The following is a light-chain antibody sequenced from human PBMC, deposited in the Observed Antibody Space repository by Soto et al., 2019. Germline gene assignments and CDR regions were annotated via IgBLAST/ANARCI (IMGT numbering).Light chain of an antibody. CDR1: QGINNF. CDR3: QQYNSARWT. Sequence: IHLTPSLCALAPSVGDTVPITCKASQGINNFLAWYQQKPGKAPKLLIYAASTLQSGVPSRFSGSGAGTDFTLTISSLQPEDCATDYCQQYNSARWTFGLGTKVEIK. J-gene: IGKJ1*01. CDR2: AAS. V-gene: IGKV1-9*01.